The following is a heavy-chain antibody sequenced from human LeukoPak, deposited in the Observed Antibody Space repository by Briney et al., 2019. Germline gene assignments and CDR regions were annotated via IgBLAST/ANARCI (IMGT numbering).Heavy chain of an antibody. V-gene: IGHV3-11*01. CDR3: AKDNSGSYWVGAFDI. Sequence: GGSLRLSCAASGFAFSDYYMSWIRQAPGKGLEWVSYISSSGSTIYYADSVKGRFTISRDNAKNSLYLQMNSLRAEDTALYYCAKDNSGSYWVGAFDIWGQGTMVTVSS. CDR1: GFAFSDYY. J-gene: IGHJ3*02. D-gene: IGHD1-26*01. CDR2: ISSSGSTI.